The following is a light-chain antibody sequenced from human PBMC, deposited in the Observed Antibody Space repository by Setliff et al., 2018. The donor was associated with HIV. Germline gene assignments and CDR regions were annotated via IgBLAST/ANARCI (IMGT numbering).Light chain of an antibody. CDR3: QSYDNRLTGLI. CDR2: DNN. J-gene: IGLJ2*01. V-gene: IGLV1-40*01. CDR1: SSNIGAGYD. Sequence: SVLTQPPSVSGAPGQKVTISCTGSSSNIGAGYDVQWYQQLPGTAPKLLIYDNNNRPSGVADRFSGAKSGTSASLAITGLQAEDEADYYCQSYDNRLTGLIFGGGTK.